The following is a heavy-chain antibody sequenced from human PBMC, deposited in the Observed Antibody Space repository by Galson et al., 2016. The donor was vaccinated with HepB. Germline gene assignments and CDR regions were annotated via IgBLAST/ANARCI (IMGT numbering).Heavy chain of an antibody. CDR2: INGGGSST. J-gene: IGHJ5*01. CDR3: ASEGPLALIDS. D-gene: IGHD6-13*01. CDR1: GFTFGNYW. Sequence: SLRLSCAASGFTFGNYWMYWVRQPPGKGLVWVSRINGGGSSTTYADSVKGRFTISGDNAKNTLYLQMSGLRAEDSALYYCASEGPLALIDSWGHGTLVIVSS. V-gene: IGHV3-74*01.